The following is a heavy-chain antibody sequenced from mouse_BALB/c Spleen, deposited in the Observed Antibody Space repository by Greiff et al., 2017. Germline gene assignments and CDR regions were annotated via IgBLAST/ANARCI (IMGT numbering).Heavy chain of an antibody. V-gene: IGHV5-12-1*01. CDR2: ISSGGGST. CDR1: GFAFSSYD. D-gene: IGHD3-3*01. J-gene: IGHJ4*01. CDR3: ARQGGTGFAY. Sequence: EVQRVESGGGLVKPGGSLKLSCAASGFAFSSYDMSWVRQTPEKRLEWVAYISSGGGSTYYPDTVKGRFTISRDNAKNTLYLQMSSLKSEDTAMYYCARQGGTGFAYWGQGTSVTVSS.